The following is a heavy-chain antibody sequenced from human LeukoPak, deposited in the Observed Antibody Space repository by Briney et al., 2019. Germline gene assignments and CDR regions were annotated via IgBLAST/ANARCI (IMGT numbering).Heavy chain of an antibody. D-gene: IGHD2-2*01. CDR1: GYSISSGYY. J-gene: IGHJ5*02. CDR3: AREGQLPTSYNWFDP. Sequence: SEPLSLTCAVSGYSISSGYYWGWIRQPPGKGREWIGSIYHSGSTYYNPSLKSRVTISVDTSKNQFSLKLSSVTAADTAVYYCAREGQLPTSYNWFDPWGQGTLVTVSS. CDR2: IYHSGST. V-gene: IGHV4-38-2*02.